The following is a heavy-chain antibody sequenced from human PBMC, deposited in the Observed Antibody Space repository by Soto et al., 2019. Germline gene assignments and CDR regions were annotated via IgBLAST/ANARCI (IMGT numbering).Heavy chain of an antibody. Sequence: QVQLVQSGAEVTQPRSPVKVSCKASGGTFSSYAISWGRQAPGQGLEWMGGIIPIFGTANYAQKFQGRVTITADDSTSTAYNELSSLRSEETAVYYCARGSSIAVLHACDIWGQGTMVTVSS. CDR1: GGTFSSYA. CDR3: ARGSSIAVLHACDI. CDR2: IIPIFGTA. D-gene: IGHD6-19*01. J-gene: IGHJ3*02. V-gene: IGHV1-69*01.